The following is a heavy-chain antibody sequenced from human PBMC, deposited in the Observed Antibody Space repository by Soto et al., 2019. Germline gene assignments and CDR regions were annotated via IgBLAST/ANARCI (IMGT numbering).Heavy chain of an antibody. CDR1: GGSISSSSYY. V-gene: IGHV4-39*01. D-gene: IGHD4-17*01. CDR3: ARRGGDYGGSFDY. J-gene: IGHJ4*02. Sequence: QLQLQESGPGLVKPSETLSLTCTVSGGSISSSSYYWGWIRQPPGKGLEWIGSIYYSGSTYYNPSLKSRVTISVDTSKNQFSLKLSSVTAADTAVYYCARRGGDYGGSFDYWGQGTLVTVSS. CDR2: IYYSGST.